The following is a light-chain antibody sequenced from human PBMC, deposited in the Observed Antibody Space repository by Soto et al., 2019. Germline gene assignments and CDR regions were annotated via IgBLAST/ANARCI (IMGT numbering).Light chain of an antibody. CDR1: QSISSN. J-gene: IGKJ4*01. CDR3: QQYNKWPLT. Sequence: EIVMTQSPAPLSVSPGERATLSCGASQSISSNLAWYQQKPGQAPRLLMYGTSTRATDIPARFTGSGSGTEFTLTISSLQSEDFAVYYCQQYNKWPLTFGGGTKVEIK. CDR2: GTS. V-gene: IGKV3-15*01.